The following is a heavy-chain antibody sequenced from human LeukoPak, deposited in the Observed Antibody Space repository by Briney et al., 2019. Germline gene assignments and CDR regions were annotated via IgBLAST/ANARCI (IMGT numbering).Heavy chain of an antibody. CDR2: INYSGST. CDR3: ARSEMGGYTFDH. Sequence: SETLSLTCAVSGGSISSYYWSWVRQPPGKGLEYIEYINYSGSTNYNPSLTSPVTISVDRSKNQFSLKVSSVTAADTAVYYCARSEMGGYTFDHWGQGTLVTVSS. CDR1: GGSISSYY. V-gene: IGHV4-59*01. D-gene: IGHD5-24*01. J-gene: IGHJ4*02.